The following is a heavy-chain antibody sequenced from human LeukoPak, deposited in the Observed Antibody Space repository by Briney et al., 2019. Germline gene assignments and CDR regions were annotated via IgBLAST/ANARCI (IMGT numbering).Heavy chain of an antibody. CDR1: GDSASINSAA. J-gene: IGHJ4*02. Sequence: SQTLSLTFALSGDSASINSAAWNWIRQSPSRGLEWLGSTYYRSKWYNDYAVSVKSRITITPDTSKNQFSLQLNSVTPEDAAVYYCARGGWFGELLVFDYWGQGTLVTVSS. D-gene: IGHD3-10*01. CDR3: ARGGWFGELLVFDY. CDR2: TYYRSKWYN. V-gene: IGHV6-1*01.